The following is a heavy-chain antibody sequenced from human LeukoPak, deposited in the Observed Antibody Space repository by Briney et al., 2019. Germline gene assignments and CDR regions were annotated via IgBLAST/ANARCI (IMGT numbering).Heavy chain of an antibody. J-gene: IGHJ4*02. CDR1: GASFNSDDQY. CDR2: IHPSGML. CDR3: SRGLDSRKLGY. Sequence: PSETRSRTCTVSGASFNSDDQYWNWIRQSPGKGLEWIGSIHPSGMLYNNPSLESRVTMSRDTSKNQFSLNLNSVTAADTAVYFCSRGLDSRKLGYWGQGILVTVSS. D-gene: IGHD3-22*01. V-gene: IGHV4-31*03.